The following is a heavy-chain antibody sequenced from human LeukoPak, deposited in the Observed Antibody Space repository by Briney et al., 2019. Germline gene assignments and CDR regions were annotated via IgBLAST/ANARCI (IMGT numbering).Heavy chain of an antibody. J-gene: IGHJ3*02. CDR1: GGSISSHY. CDR3: ARGRWLQLGAFDI. CDR2: IYYSGST. Sequence: PSETLSLTCTVSGGSISSHYWSWLRQPPGKGLEWIGYIYYSGSTNYNPSLKSRVTISVDTSKNQFSLKLSSVTAADTAVYYCARGRWLQLGAFDIWGQGTMVTVSS. V-gene: IGHV4-59*11. D-gene: IGHD5-24*01.